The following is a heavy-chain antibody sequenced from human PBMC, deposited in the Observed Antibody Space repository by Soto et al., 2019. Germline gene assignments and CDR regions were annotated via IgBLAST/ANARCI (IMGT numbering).Heavy chain of an antibody. CDR1: GYTFTIYY. J-gene: IGHJ4*02. Sequence: VSVNPSGQASGYTFTIYYMPLVRQAPGQGLEWMGIINPSGGSTSYAQKFQGRVTMTRDTSTSTVYMELSSLRSEDTVVYYCARGEYSGYSVRYYFDYWGQGTLVTVSS. CDR3: ARGEYSGYSVRYYFDY. CDR2: INPSGGST. V-gene: IGHV1-46*03. D-gene: IGHD5-12*01.